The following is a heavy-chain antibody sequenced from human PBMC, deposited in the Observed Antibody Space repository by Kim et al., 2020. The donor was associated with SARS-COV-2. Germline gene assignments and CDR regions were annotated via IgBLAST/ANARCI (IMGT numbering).Heavy chain of an antibody. Sequence: ASVKVSCKVSGYTFTGYYMHWVRQAPGQGPEWMGWINPKSGGTNYVQKFQGRVTMTRDTSISTVYMELSRLRSDDTAVYYCARDDFDSSGYYYGRFEYWGQGMSVTVSS. CDR1: GYTFTGYY. CDR2: INPKSGGT. D-gene: IGHD3-22*01. J-gene: IGHJ4*02. CDR3: ARDDFDSSGYYYGRFEY. V-gene: IGHV1-2*02.